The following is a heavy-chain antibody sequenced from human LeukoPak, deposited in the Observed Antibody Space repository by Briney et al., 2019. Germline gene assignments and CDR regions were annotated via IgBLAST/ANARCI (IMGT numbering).Heavy chain of an antibody. CDR2: ISAYTGNT. Sequence: ASVKVSCKASGYTFNSYGISWVRQAAGQRLEWMGWISAYTGNTNYAQKLPGRVTMATDTSTSTAYMELRSLRSDDTAVYYCTIAADEYFQHWGQGTLVTVSS. D-gene: IGHD6-25*01. CDR1: GYTFNSYG. V-gene: IGHV1-18*01. CDR3: TIAADEYFQH. J-gene: IGHJ1*01.